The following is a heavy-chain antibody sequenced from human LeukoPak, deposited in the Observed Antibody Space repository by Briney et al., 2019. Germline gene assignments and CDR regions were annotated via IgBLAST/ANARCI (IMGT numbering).Heavy chain of an antibody. CDR1: GGSISSYY. CDR3: ANFLLWFGGTY. D-gene: IGHD3-10*01. V-gene: IGHV3-23*01. J-gene: IGHJ4*02. Sequence: ETLSLTCTVSGGSISSYYWSWVRQAPGKGLEWVSAISGSGGSTYYADSVKGRFTISRDNSKNTLYLQMNSLRAEDTAVYYCANFLLWFGGTYWGQGTLVTVSS. CDR2: ISGSGGST.